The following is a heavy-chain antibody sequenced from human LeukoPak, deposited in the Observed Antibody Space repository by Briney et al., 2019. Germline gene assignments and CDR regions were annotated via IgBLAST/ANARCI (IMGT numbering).Heavy chain of an antibody. D-gene: IGHD1-26*01. CDR1: GFTFSSYW. J-gene: IGHJ3*02. Sequence: GGSLTLSCAASGFTFSSYWVHWVRQAPGKGLVWVSRINSDGSSTSYADSVKGRFTISRDNAKDTLYLQMNSLRAWDTAVYYCARDRRRYSGDYYEAFDIWGQGTMVTVSS. CDR3: ARDRRRYSGDYYEAFDI. CDR2: INSDGSST. V-gene: IGHV3-74*01.